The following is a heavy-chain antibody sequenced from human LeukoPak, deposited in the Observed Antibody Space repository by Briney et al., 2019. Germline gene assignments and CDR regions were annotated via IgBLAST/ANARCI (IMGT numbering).Heavy chain of an antibody. J-gene: IGHJ4*02. CDR3: ARDRAVNYRSYFDY. CDR1: GFTFSSYS. V-gene: IGHV3-21*01. CDR2: ISSSSSYI. D-gene: IGHD4-11*01. Sequence: GGSLRLSCAASGFTFSSYSMNWVRQAPGKGLEWVSSISSSSSYIYYADSVKGRFTISRDNAKNSLYLQMNSLRAEDTAVYYCARDRAVNYRSYFDYWGQGTLVTVSS.